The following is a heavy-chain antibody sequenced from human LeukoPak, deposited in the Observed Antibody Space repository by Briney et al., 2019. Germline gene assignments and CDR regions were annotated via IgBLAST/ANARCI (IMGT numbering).Heavy chain of an antibody. CDR2: TVGGGSPNT. Sequence: PGGSLRLSCAASGFYFANYAMSWVRQAPGKGLEWVSATVGGGSPNTYHADAVKGRFTISRDNSKNTQFLQMNSLRAEDTAIYYCTKAPIVSCSGAFCYPFDSWGQGTLVTVSS. V-gene: IGHV3-23*01. CDR1: GFYFANYA. J-gene: IGHJ4*02. D-gene: IGHD2-15*01. CDR3: TKAPIVSCSGAFCYPFDS.